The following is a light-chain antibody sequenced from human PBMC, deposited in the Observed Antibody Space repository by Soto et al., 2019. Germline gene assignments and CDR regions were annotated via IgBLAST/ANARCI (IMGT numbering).Light chain of an antibody. V-gene: IGKV1-12*01. CDR2: AAS. J-gene: IGKJ5*01. Sequence: DMQVTHARSVLTACGSPRLANTSRASQGISSYLAWYQQKPGKAPKLLIYAASSLQSGVPSRFSGSGSGTDFTLTISSLQPEDFATYYCQQANSFPITFGQGTRLEI. CDR1: QGISSY. CDR3: QQANSFPIT.